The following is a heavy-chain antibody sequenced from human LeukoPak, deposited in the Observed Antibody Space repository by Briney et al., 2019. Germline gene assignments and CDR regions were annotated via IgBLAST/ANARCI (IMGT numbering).Heavy chain of an antibody. V-gene: IGHV3-48*01. CDR1: GFTFSSYS. J-gene: IGHJ5*02. CDR2: ISSSSSTI. Sequence: GGSLRLSCAASGFTFSSYSMNWVRQAPGKGLEWVSYISSSSSTIYYADSVKGRFTISRDNAKNSLYLQMNSLRAEDTAVYYCARVTYYYDSSGYYFRWFDPWGQGTLVTVSS. D-gene: IGHD3-22*01. CDR3: ARVTYYYDSSGYYFRWFDP.